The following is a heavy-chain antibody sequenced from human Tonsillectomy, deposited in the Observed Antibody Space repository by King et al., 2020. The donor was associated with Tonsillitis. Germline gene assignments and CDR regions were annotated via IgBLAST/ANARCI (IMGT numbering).Heavy chain of an antibody. CDR1: GFTFSSYA. V-gene: IGHV3-23*04. CDR2: ISGSGGST. CDR3: AKVQLGVDCFGY. D-gene: IGHD1-1*01. Sequence: VQLVESGGGLVQTGGSLRLSCAASGFTFSSYAMRWVRQAPGKGLEWVSGISGSGGSTYYADSVKGRFTISRDNSKKTLYLQMNSLRDEDTAVYYCAKVQLGVDCFGYWRQGTLVTVSS. J-gene: IGHJ4*02.